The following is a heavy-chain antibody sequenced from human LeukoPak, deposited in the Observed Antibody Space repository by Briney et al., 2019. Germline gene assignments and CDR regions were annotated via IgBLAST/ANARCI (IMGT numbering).Heavy chain of an antibody. Sequence: VASVKVSCKASGYTFTSYDINWVRQATGQGLEWMGWMNPNSGNTGYAQKFQGRVTMTRNTSISTAYMELSSLRSEDTAVYYCAKADSSSPNWFDPWGQGTLVTVSS. CDR1: GYTFTSYD. CDR3: AKADSSSPNWFDP. V-gene: IGHV1-8*01. J-gene: IGHJ5*02. D-gene: IGHD6-13*01. CDR2: MNPNSGNT.